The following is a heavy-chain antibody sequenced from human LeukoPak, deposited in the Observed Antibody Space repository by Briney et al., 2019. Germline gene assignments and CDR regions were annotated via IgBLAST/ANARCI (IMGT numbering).Heavy chain of an antibody. Sequence: PGGSLRLSCAASGFTFSNYAMSWVRQAPGKGLECVSAISDSGDKTDYADSVRGRFTIYRDNSKDTLHLQMNSLRAEDTAVYYCTVGGYSSSSVPFDYWGQGTLVTVSS. CDR1: GFTFSNYA. V-gene: IGHV3-23*01. D-gene: IGHD6-6*01. CDR3: TVGGYSSSSVPFDY. CDR2: ISDSGDKT. J-gene: IGHJ4*02.